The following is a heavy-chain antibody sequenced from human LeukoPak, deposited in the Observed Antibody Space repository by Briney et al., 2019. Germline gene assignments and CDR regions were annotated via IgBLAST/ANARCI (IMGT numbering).Heavy chain of an antibody. CDR3: ARDRLMYSGSYPFDY. J-gene: IGHJ4*02. CDR2: ISSSSSTI. CDR1: GFTFSSYS. V-gene: IGHV3-48*01. D-gene: IGHD1-26*01. Sequence: PGGSLRLSCAASGFTFSSYSMNWVRQAPGKGLEWVSHISSSSSTIYYADSVKGRFNISRDNAKKSLYLQMNSLRAEDTAVYYCARDRLMYSGSYPFDYWGQGTLVTVSS.